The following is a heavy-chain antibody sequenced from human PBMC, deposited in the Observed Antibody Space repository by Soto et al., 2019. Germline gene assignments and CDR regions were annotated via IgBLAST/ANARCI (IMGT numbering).Heavy chain of an antibody. D-gene: IGHD7-27*01. CDR3: AKDKWGDTSGFFEH. Sequence: GGSLRLSCSASGFTFTTYCINWVRQAPGKGLEWVASISSSSEYIYYADSVKGRFNISRDNAKNSVYLQMNSLRVEDTAVYYCAKDKWGDTSGFFEHWGHGSLVTVSS. V-gene: IGHV3-21*01. CDR1: GFTFTTYC. CDR2: ISSSSEYI. J-gene: IGHJ4*01.